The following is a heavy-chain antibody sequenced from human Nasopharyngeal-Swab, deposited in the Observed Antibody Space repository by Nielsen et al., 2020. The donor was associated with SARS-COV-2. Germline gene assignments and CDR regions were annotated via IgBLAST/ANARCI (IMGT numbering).Heavy chain of an antibody. V-gene: IGHV3-33*01. D-gene: IGHD6-6*01. CDR1: GFRFSDHA. CDR3: ARGRGEYSSSSVFFDY. J-gene: IGHJ4*02. Sequence: GESLQISCAASGFRFSDHAMHWVRQAPGKGLEWVTFIWADGSTQDYADSVKGRFTISRDNSKDTVYLQMNGLRAEDTAVYYCARGRGEYSSSSVFFDYWGQGTLVTVSS. CDR2: IWADGSTQ.